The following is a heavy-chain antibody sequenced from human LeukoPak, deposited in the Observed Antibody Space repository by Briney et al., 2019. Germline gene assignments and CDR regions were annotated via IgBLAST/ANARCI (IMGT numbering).Heavy chain of an antibody. Sequence: WGSLRLSCAASGFTFINAAMTWVRQAPGKRLEWVSAISAGSSDTIYTDSVKDRFTTSRDNSKNTLYLQMNSLRAEDTAVYYCAKGGNSAPLDYWGQGTLVTVSS. CDR1: GFTFINAA. CDR2: ISAGSSDT. J-gene: IGHJ4*02. V-gene: IGHV3-23*01. D-gene: IGHD1-7*01. CDR3: AKGGNSAPLDY.